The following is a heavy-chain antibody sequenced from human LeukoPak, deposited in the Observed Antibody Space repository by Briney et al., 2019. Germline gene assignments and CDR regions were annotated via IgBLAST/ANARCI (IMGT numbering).Heavy chain of an antibody. Sequence: SETLSLTCAVYGESFSGYYWNWVRQPPGEGLEWIGEINHSGSTSNYNPSLKSRINMSVDMSKSQFSLKLNSVTAADTAVYYCARKSGYARDYWGQGNLVIVSS. V-gene: IGHV4-34*01. CDR2: INHSGSTS. J-gene: IGHJ4*02. D-gene: IGHD5-12*01. CDR1: GESFSGYY. CDR3: ARKSGYARDY.